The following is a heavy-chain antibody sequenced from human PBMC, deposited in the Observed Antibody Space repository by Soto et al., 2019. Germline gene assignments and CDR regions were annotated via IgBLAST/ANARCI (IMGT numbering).Heavy chain of an antibody. CDR3: ARGRTVRDHDDFDL. V-gene: IGHV3-30-3*01. D-gene: IGHD2-21*01. CDR2: MSYDGNSK. Sequence: QVQLVESGGGVVQPGRSLRLSCAASGFTFSSYSMHWVRQAPGKGLEWVAAMSYDGNSKYFADSVKGRFTISRDNSKNTRPLQMNSRGAQDSAVYFCARGRTVRDHDDFDLWGQGTLVTVSS. J-gene: IGHJ4*02. CDR1: GFTFSSYS.